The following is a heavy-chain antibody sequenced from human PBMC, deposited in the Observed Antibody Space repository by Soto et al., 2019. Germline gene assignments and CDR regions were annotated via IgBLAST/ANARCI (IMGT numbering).Heavy chain of an antibody. Sequence: SSETLSLTCTVSGGSISSYYWSWIRRPPGKGLEWIGYIYYSGSTNYNPSLKSRVTISVDTSKNQFSLKLSSVTAADTAVYYCAGTRSITIFGVVIDYYYYYMDVWGKGTTVTVSS. D-gene: IGHD3-3*01. CDR2: IYYSGST. CDR3: AGTRSITIFGVVIDYYYYYMDV. CDR1: GGSISSYY. V-gene: IGHV4-59*08. J-gene: IGHJ6*03.